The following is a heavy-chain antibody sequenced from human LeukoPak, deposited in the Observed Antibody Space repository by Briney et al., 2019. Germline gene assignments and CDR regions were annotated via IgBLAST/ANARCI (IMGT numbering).Heavy chain of an antibody. CDR2: IYTSGST. J-gene: IGHJ4*02. V-gene: IGHV4-61*02. CDR1: GGSISSGSYY. CDR3: AREDIAVAGTVDY. D-gene: IGHD6-19*01. Sequence: SETLSLTCTVSGGSISSGSYYWSWIRQPAGEGLEWIGRIYTSGSTNYNPSLKSRVTISVDTSKNQFSLKLSSVTAADTAVYYCAREDIAVAGTVDYWGQGTLVTVSS.